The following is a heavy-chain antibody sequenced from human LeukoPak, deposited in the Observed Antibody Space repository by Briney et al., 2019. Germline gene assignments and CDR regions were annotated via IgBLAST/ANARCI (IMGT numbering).Heavy chain of an antibody. CDR1: GYTFTSYG. CDR2: ISAYNGNT. Sequence: ASVKVSCKASGYTFTSYGISWVRQAPGQGLEWMGWISAYNGNTNYAQKLQGRVTMTTDTSTSTAYMELRSLRSDDTAVYYCARDRAYYYGSGSYYTDAFDIWGQGTMVTVSS. D-gene: IGHD3-10*01. J-gene: IGHJ3*02. V-gene: IGHV1-18*01. CDR3: ARDRAYYYGSGSYYTDAFDI.